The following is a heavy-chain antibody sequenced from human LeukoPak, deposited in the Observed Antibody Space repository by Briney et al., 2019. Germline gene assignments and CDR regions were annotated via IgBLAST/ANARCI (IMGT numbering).Heavy chain of an antibody. V-gene: IGHV4-34*01. J-gene: IGHJ4*02. CDR2: INHSGGT. CDR3: ARGEWLRFFDY. Sequence: SQTLSLTCAVYGGSFSGYYWSWIRHPPGKGLEWIGEINHSGGTNYNPSLKSRVTISVDPSKNHFSLKPSSVTAADTAVYYCARGEWLRFFDYWGQGTLVTVSS. CDR1: GGSFSGYY. D-gene: IGHD5-12*01.